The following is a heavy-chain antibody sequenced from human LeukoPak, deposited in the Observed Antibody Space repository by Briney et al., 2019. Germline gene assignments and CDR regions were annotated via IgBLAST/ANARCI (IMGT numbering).Heavy chain of an antibody. CDR3: ARERSTGWYKRFDP. J-gene: IGHJ5*02. CDR2: ISDTGDNT. Sequence: PGGSLRLSCVVSGLSISSYGMSWVRQAPGKGLEWVSSISDTGDNTHYADSVKGRFTISRDMSKNMLFLQMNSLRAEDTAVYYCARERSTGWYKRFDPWGQGTLVAVSS. D-gene: IGHD6-19*01. CDR1: GLSISSYG. V-gene: IGHV3-23*01.